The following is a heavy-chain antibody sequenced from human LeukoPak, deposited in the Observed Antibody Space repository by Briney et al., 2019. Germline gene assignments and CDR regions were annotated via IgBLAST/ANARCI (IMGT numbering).Heavy chain of an antibody. CDR3: ATEGRDGYNFDY. CDR2: FDPEDGET. D-gene: IGHD5-24*01. Sequence: ASVKVSCKVSGYTLTELSMHWVRQAPGKGLEWMGGFDPEDGETIYAQKFQGRVTMTEDTSTDTAYMELSSLRSEDTAVYYCATEGRDGYNFDYWGQGTLVTVSS. J-gene: IGHJ4*02. CDR1: GYTLTELS. V-gene: IGHV1-24*01.